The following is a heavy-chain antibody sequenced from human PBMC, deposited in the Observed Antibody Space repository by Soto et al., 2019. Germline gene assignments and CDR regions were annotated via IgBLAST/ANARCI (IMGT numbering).Heavy chain of an antibody. CDR2: IYYSGST. CDR1: GGSISSSSHY. CDR3: ARTWGDSTGQYYDFWSGSHDYYYYYGMDV. D-gene: IGHD3-3*01. J-gene: IGHJ6*02. Sequence: SETLSLTCTVSGGSISSSSHYWGWIRQPPGQGLEWIGSIYYSGSTYYNPSLKSRVTISVDTSKNQFSLKLSSVTAADTAVYYCARTWGDSTGQYYDFWSGSHDYYYYYGMDVWGQGTTVTVSS. V-gene: IGHV4-39*07.